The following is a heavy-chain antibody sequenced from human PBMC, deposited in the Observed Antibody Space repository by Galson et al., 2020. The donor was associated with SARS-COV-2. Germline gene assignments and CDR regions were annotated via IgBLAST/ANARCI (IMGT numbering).Heavy chain of an antibody. J-gene: IGHJ4*02. Sequence: GESLKISCAASGFTVSSNYMSWVRQAPGKGLEWVSVIYSGGSTYYADSVKGRFTISRDNSKNTLYLQMNSLRAEDTAVYYCARGRFVFYFDYWGQGTLVTVSS. CDR1: GFTVSSNY. D-gene: IGHD3-10*01. V-gene: IGHV3-66*01. CDR3: ARGRFVFYFDY. CDR2: IYSGGST.